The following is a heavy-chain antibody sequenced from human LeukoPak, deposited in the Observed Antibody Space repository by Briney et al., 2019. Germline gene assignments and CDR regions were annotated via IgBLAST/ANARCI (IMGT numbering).Heavy chain of an antibody. V-gene: IGHV1-8*01. Sequence: GSVKVSCKAFGYTFTSFDINWVRQATGQGLEWMGWINPNSGNTGYAQKFQGRVSMTRDTSISTAYMELSSLTSEDTAVYYCARAPESYGSGWYGLYWGQGTLVTVSS. CDR3: ARAPESYGSGWYGLY. CDR1: GYTFTSFD. CDR2: INPNSGNT. D-gene: IGHD6-19*01. J-gene: IGHJ4*02.